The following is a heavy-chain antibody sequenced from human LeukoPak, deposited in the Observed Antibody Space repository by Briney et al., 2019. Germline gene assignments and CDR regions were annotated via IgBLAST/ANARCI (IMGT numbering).Heavy chain of an antibody. CDR3: AKDLELLPAPRNYDFWSGYYSGMDV. Sequence: GGSLRLSCAASGFTFSSYGMHWVRQAPGKGLEWVAFIRYDGSNKYYADSVKGRFTISRDNSKNTLYLQMNSLRAEDTAVYYCAKDLELLPAPRNYDFWSGYYSGMDVWGKGTTVTVSS. CDR2: IRYDGSNK. J-gene: IGHJ6*04. D-gene: IGHD3-3*01. CDR1: GFTFSSYG. V-gene: IGHV3-30*02.